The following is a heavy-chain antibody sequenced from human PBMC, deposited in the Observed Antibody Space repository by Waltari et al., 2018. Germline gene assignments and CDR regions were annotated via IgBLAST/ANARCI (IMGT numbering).Heavy chain of an antibody. CDR1: GGSISSSSYY. J-gene: IGHJ4*02. Sequence: QLQLQESGPGLAKPSETLSLTCTVSGGSISSSSYYWGWIRQPPGKGLEWIGSIYYRGSTYYNPSLKSRVTISVDTSKNQFSLKLSSVTAADTAVYYCARRDSSSSFDYWGQGTLVTVSS. CDR2: IYYRGST. V-gene: IGHV4-39*07. D-gene: IGHD6-6*01. CDR3: ARRDSSSSFDY.